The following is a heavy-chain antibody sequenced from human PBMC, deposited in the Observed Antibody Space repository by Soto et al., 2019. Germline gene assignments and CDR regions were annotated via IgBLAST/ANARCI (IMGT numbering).Heavy chain of an antibody. J-gene: IGHJ6*02. CDR3: ARGNYYGSGSYPEYYGMDV. Sequence: SETLSLTCAVSGGSISSSNWWSWVRQPPGKGLEWIGEIYHSGSTNYNPSLKSRVTISVDKSKNQFSLKLSSVTAADTAVYYCARGNYYGSGSYPEYYGMDVWGQGTTVTVSS. CDR1: GGSISSSNW. V-gene: IGHV4-4*02. CDR2: IYHSGST. D-gene: IGHD3-10*01.